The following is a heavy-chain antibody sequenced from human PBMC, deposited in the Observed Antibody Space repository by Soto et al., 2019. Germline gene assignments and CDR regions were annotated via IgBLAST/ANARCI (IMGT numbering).Heavy chain of an antibody. Sequence: EVQLVESGGGLIQPGGSLRLSCAVSGFTVSNNYMSWVRQAPGKGLEGVSVIYSGGYTAYGDSVKGRFTISRDNSKNTQYLQMKSRGAAATAVFYWCTPPGGGGYWGQGTLVTVSS. CDR2: IYSGGYT. J-gene: IGHJ4*02. CDR1: GFTVSNNY. V-gene: IGHV3-53*01. CDR3: CTPPGGGGY. D-gene: IGHD3-10*01.